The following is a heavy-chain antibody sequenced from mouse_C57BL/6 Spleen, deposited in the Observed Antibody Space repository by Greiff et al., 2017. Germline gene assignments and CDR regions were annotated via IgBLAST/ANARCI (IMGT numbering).Heavy chain of an antibody. D-gene: IGHD1-1*01. V-gene: IGHV2-2*01. CDR3: ARNRPYFDLDY. J-gene: IGHJ2*01. CDR2: IWSGGST. Sequence: QVQLQQSGPGLVQPSQSLSITCTVSGFSLTSYGVHWVRQSPGKGLEWLGVIWSGGSTDYNAAFISRLSISKDNSKSQVFFKINSIQADDTAIYYCARNRPYFDLDYWGQGTTLTVSS. CDR1: GFSLTSYG.